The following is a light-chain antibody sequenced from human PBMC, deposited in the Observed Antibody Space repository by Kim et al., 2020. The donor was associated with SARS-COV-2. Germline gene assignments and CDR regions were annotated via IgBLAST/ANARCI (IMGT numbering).Light chain of an antibody. CDR1: SSNLGAGYV. V-gene: IGLV1-40*02. J-gene: IGLJ1*01. CDR2: NSD. Sequence: QSVVTQPPSVSGAPGQRVTISCSGSSSNLGAGYVVHWYQQVPGTAPKHLIHNSDNRPSGVPDRFSGSKSGTSASLAITGLQSEDEADYFCQSYDTTLSAYVFGTGTKVTVL. CDR3: QSYDTTLSAYV.